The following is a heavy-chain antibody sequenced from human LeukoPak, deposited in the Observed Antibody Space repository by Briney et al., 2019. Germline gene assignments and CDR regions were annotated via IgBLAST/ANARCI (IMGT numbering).Heavy chain of an antibody. CDR1: GGSISSYY. J-gene: IGHJ3*02. CDR3: ARFIAVAADAFDI. CDR2: IYYSGST. D-gene: IGHD6-19*01. V-gene: IGHV4-59*01. Sequence: PSETLSLTRTVSGGSISSYYWSWIRQPPGKGLEWIGYIYYSGSTNYNPSLKSRVTTSVDTSKNQFSLKLSSVTAADTAVYYCARFIAVAADAFDIWGQGTMVTVSS.